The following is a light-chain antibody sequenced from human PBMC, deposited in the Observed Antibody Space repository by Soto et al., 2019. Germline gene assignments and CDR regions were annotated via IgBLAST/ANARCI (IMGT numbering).Light chain of an antibody. CDR1: QSVSSSY. CDR3: QEYGSSLLY. V-gene: IGKV3-20*01. CDR2: GAS. J-gene: IGKJ4*01. Sequence: EIVLTQSPGTLSLSPGERATLSCRASQSVSSSYLAWYQQKPGQAPRLLIYGASSRATGIPDRFSGSGSGTDFTLTISRLEPEDFAVYYCQEYGSSLLYFGGGTKVEIK.